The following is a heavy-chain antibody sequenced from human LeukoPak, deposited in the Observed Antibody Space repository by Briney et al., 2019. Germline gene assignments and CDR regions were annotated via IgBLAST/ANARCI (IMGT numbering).Heavy chain of an antibody. CDR2: IYYSGST. Sequence: SQTLSLTCTVSGGSISSGGYYWSWIRQHPGKGLEWIGHIYYSGSTYYNPSLKSRVTISVDTSKNQFSLKLSSVTAADTAVYYCARQGPFGEPDYWGQGTLVTVSS. CDR1: GGSISSGGYY. D-gene: IGHD3-10*01. CDR3: ARQGPFGEPDY. J-gene: IGHJ4*02. V-gene: IGHV4-31*03.